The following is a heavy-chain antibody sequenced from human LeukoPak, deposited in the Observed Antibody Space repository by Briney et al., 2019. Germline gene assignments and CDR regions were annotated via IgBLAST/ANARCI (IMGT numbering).Heavy chain of an antibody. J-gene: IGHJ6*02. V-gene: IGHV6-1*01. CDR3: ARDRIAAAEDYYNGMDV. D-gene: IGHD6-13*01. Sequence: SQTLSLTCALSGDSVSSNSAAWNWIRQSPSRGLEWLGRTYYRSNWYNDYAVSVKSRITINPDTSKNQFSLQLNSVTPEDTAVYYCARDRIAAAEDYYNGMDVWGQGTTVTVSS. CDR2: TYYRSNWYN. CDR1: GDSVSSNSAA.